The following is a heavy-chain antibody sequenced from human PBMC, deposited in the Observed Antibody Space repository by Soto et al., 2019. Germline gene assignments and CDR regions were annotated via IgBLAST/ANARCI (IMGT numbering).Heavy chain of an antibody. D-gene: IGHD3-22*01. CDR3: AKGLNPDYDSSSYHDY. Sequence: EVQLLESGGGLVQPGGSLRLSCAASGFTFSSYAMSWVRQAPGKGLEWVSAISGSGGSTYYADSVKGRFTISRDNSKNXLYPQMNSLSAEDTAVYYCAKGLNPDYDSSSYHDYWGQGTLVTVSS. V-gene: IGHV3-23*01. CDR1: GFTFSSYA. J-gene: IGHJ4*02. CDR2: ISGSGGST.